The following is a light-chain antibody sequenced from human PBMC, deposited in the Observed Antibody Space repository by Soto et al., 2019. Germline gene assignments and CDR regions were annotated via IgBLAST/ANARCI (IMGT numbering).Light chain of an antibody. CDR2: DVS. V-gene: IGLV2-14*03. Sequence: QSALTQPASVSGSPGQSITISCTGTSSDVGGYNYVSWYQQHPGKAPKVMIYDVSNRPSGVSNRFSGSKSGNTASLTISVLQAEDEAYYYCSSYTSSNTLVFGGGTKLTVL. CDR1: SSDVGGYNY. J-gene: IGLJ2*01. CDR3: SSYTSSNTLV.